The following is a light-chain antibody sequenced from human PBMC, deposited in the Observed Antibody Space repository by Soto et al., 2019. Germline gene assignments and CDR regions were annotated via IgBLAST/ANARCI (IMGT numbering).Light chain of an antibody. CDR3: SSYTSSYTDV. CDR2: DVS. V-gene: IGLV2-14*03. J-gene: IGLJ1*01. CDR1: SSDVGGYNF. Sequence: QSALTQPASVSGSPGQSVTISCAGTSSDVGGYNFVSWYQQHPGKAPQLMIYDVSSRPSGVSNRFSGSKSGNTASLTSSGLQAEDEADYYCSSYTSSYTDVFGTGTKLTVL.